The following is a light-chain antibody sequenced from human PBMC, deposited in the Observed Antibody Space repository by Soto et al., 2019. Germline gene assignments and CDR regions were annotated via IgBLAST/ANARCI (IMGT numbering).Light chain of an antibody. CDR3: HQRQRWPRT. Sequence: EIVLTQSPSTLSSSPRERATLSCRASQTVNSRLAWYQHKPGQAPRLLIYHTSNRATGIPARFSGSGSGTDFTLTISSLEPEDFAVYYCHQRQRWPRTFGQGTKVDIK. CDR1: QTVNSR. J-gene: IGKJ1*01. V-gene: IGKV3-11*01. CDR2: HTS.